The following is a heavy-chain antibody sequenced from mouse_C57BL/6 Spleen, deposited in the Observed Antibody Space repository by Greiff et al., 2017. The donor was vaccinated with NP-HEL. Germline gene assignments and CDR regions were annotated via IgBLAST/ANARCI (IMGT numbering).Heavy chain of an antibody. V-gene: IGHV3-6*01. D-gene: IGHD2-1*01. J-gene: IGHJ1*03. CDR2: ISYDGSN. CDR1: GYSITSGYY. Sequence: EVKVEESGPGLVKPSQSLSLTCSVTGYSITSGYYWNWIRQFPGNKLEWMGYISYDGSNNYNPSLKNRISITRDTSKNQFFLKLNSVTTEDTATYYCAGFYGNYWYFDVWGTGTTVTVSS. CDR3: AGFYGNYWYFDV.